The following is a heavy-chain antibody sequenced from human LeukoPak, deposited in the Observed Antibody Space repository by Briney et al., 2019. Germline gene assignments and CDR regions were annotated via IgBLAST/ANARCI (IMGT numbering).Heavy chain of an antibody. CDR2: IYFGGTT. CDR1: GFTVSSNY. V-gene: IGHV3-53*01. D-gene: IGHD5/OR15-5a*01. Sequence: GGSLRLSCAASGFTVSSNYMTWVREAPGQGLEWVSVIYFGGTTYYADSVKGRFTISRDNSKNTVYLQMNSLRVEDTAVYYCARGDGVYVYWGQGTLVTVSS. J-gene: IGHJ4*02. CDR3: ARGDGVYVY.